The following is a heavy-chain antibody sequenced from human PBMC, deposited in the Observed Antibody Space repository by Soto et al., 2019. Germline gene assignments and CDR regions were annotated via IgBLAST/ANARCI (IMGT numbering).Heavy chain of an antibody. D-gene: IGHD5-18*01. CDR1: GYTFTGYY. CDR3: ARSAIQLWIGLSYYYGMDV. J-gene: IGHJ6*02. Sequence: SSVKVSCKASGYTFTGYYMHWVRQAPGQGLEWMGWINPNSGGTNYAQKFQGWVTMTRDTSISTAYMELSRLRSDDTAVYNCARSAIQLWIGLSYYYGMDVWGQGTTVTV. V-gene: IGHV1-2*04. CDR2: INPNSGGT.